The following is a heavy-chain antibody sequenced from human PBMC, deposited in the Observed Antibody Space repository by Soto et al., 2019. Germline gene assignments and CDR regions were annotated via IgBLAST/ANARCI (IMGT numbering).Heavy chain of an antibody. CDR1: GYTFISYG. D-gene: IGHD3-10*01. J-gene: IGHJ4*02. CDR3: ARDKGDGSGSYDGY. V-gene: IGHV1-18*01. Sequence: QVQLVQSGAEVKKPGASVKVSCKASGYTFISYGISWVRQAPGQGLEWMGWISSYNGNTNYAQKVQGRVTMTTHTSTSTVYMELGSLRSDDTAVYYCARDKGDGSGSYDGYWGQGTLVTVSS. CDR2: ISSYNGNT.